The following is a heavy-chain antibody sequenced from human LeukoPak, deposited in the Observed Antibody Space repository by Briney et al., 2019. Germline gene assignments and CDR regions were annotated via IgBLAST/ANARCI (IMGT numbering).Heavy chain of an antibody. CDR1: GFTFSSYA. J-gene: IGHJ4*02. D-gene: IGHD6-13*01. CDR2: ISGGGGTT. V-gene: IGHV3-23*01. CDR3: AKARYTNSCYDL. Sequence: GGSLRLSCAASGFTFSSYAMTWVRQAPGKGLEWVSVISGGGGTTYYADSVKGRFTISRDNSKNTLYLQMNSLRAEDTAVYYCAKARYTNSCYDLWGQGTLVTVSS.